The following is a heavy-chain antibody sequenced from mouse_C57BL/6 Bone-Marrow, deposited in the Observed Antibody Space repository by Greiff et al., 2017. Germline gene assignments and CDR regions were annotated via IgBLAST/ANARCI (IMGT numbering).Heavy chain of an antibody. Sequence: VQLQQSGPGLVQPSQSLSITCTVSGFSLTSYGVHWVRQSPGKGLEWLGVIWRGGSTDYNAAFMSRLSITKDNSKSKFFFKKNSLQADDTAIYYCDKRGLRRDHYYAMDYWGQGTSVTVSS. J-gene: IGHJ4*01. D-gene: IGHD3-3*01. CDR3: DKRGLRRDHYYAMDY. CDR1: GFSLTSYG. CDR2: IWRGGST. V-gene: IGHV2-5*01.